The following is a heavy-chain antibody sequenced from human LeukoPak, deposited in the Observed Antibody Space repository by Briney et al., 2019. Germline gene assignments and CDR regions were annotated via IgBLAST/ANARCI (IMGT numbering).Heavy chain of an antibody. J-gene: IGHJ4*02. CDR2: TRNKANSYTT. CDR3: AKDYKPFQWLAYYFDY. V-gene: IGHV3-72*01. D-gene: IGHD6-19*01. CDR1: GFTFSDHY. Sequence: GGSLRLSCAASGFTFSDHYMDWVRQAPGKGLEWVGRTRNKANSYTTEYAASVKGRFTISRDDSKNSLYLQMNSLKTEDTAVYYCAKDYKPFQWLAYYFDYWGQGTLVTVSS.